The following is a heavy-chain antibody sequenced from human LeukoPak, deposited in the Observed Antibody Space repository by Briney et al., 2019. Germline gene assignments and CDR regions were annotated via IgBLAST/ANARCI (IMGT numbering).Heavy chain of an antibody. CDR2: IAGNGSYS. J-gene: IGHJ4*02. CDR1: GFTFGNSA. Sequence: GGSLRLSCVASGFTFGNSAMTWVRQAPGKGLEWVSTIAGNGSYSYYADSVKGRFTISRDNSKNTLYLQMNSLRAEDTAVYYCAKFWGPTSYTYYFDYWGQGTLVTVSS. D-gene: IGHD7-27*01. CDR3: AKFWGPTSYTYYFDY. V-gene: IGHV3-23*01.